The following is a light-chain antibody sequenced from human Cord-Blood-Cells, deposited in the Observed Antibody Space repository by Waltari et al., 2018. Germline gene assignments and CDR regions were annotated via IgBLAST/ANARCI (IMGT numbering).Light chain of an antibody. J-gene: IGKJ1*01. V-gene: IGKV4-1*01. Sequence: DIVMTQSPDSLAVSLGERATNNCQSSLSVLYSSNNKNYLAWYQQKPGQPPKLLIYWASTRESGVPDRFSGSGSGTDFTLTISSLQAEDVAVYYCQQYYSTPWTFGQGTKVEIK. CDR1: LSVLYSSNNKNY. CDR3: QQYYSTPWT. CDR2: WAS.